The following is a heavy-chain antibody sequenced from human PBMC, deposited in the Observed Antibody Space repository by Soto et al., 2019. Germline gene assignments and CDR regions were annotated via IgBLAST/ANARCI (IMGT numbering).Heavy chain of an antibody. CDR3: AREENCRGGTCYSEYFHH. J-gene: IGHJ1*01. CDR1: GSIFTAYS. CDR2: VNPSGGSA. D-gene: IGHD2-15*01. V-gene: IGHV1-46*01. Sequence: GASVKVSCKTSGSIFTAYSMHRVRQAPGQGLEWMGVVNPSGGSAHYAQSFEGRVTLTRDTSTSTFYMELSSLRSEDTAVYYCAREENCRGGTCYSEYFHHWGQGTLVTVSS.